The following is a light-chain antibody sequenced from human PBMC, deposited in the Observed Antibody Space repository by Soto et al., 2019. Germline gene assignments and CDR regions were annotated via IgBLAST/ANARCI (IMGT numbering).Light chain of an antibody. V-gene: IGKV1-33*01. J-gene: IGKJ4*01. CDR1: QDISKY. CDR2: DAS. CDR3: QQYDNLPLT. Sequence: DIQMTQSPSSLSASVGDRVTITCQARQDISKYLNWYQQKPGKDTKLLIYDASNLETGVPSRFGGSGSGTDFTFTISSLQPEDIGTYYCQQYDNLPLTFGGGTKVDIK.